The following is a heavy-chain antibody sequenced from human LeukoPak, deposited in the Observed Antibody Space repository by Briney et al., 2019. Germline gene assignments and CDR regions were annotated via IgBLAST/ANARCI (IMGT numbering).Heavy chain of an antibody. CDR3: ARTDETAPAEDFQH. CDR1: GFSVSSNY. CDR2: IYSGCST. J-gene: IGHJ1*01. V-gene: IGHV3-53*01. Sequence: GGSLRLSCAASGFSVSSNYMNWVRQAPGKGLEWVAVIYSGCSTYYSDSVKGRFTISRDNPKNTLYLQMKSLRAEDTAVYYCARTDETAPAEDFQHWGQGTLVTVSS. D-gene: IGHD2-21*02.